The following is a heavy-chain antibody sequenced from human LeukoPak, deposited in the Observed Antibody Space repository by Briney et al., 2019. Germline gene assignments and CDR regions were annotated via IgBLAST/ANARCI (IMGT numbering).Heavy chain of an antibody. CDR1: GDTVSSNSAA. CDR2: TYFSSKWYN. J-gene: IGHJ4*02. V-gene: IGHV6-1*01. CDR3: AGSFSGAIDY. Sequence: SRTLSLTCAISGDTVSSNSAAWDCIRPSPWRGLEWLRSTYFSSKWYNESATSVKSRITINPNTSKNQYSHQLTSVTPEDTAVYCCAGSFSGAIDYWGQGTLVTVSS. D-gene: IGHD3-10*01.